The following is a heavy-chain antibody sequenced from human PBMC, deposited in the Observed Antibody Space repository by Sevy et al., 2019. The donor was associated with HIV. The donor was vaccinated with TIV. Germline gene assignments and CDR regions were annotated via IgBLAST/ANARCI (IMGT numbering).Heavy chain of an antibody. Sequence: SETLSLTCAVSGGSISSVNWWHWVRQPPGKGLEWIGEIYHSGSTNYNPSRKSRVTISVDNSKNQFSLKLSSVTAADTAVYYCARGGETPRGFDPWGQGSLVTVSS. V-gene: IGHV4-4*02. D-gene: IGHD3-16*01. CDR2: IYHSGST. CDR3: ARGGETPRGFDP. J-gene: IGHJ5*02. CDR1: GGSISSVNW.